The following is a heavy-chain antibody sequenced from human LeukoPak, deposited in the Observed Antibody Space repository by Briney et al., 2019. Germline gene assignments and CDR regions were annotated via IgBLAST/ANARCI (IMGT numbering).Heavy chain of an antibody. CDR3: ARGVRESVLRGFDP. CDR1: GYSFTAYF. CDR2: MNPTSAGS. V-gene: IGHV1-2*02. Sequence: GASVKVSCKASGYSFTAYFIHWVRQVPGQGLEWMGWMNPTSAGSYFVQKFQGRVTVTRDTSIPTAYMELSRLRSDDTAVYYCARGVRESVLRGFDPWGQGTLVTVSS. J-gene: IGHJ5*02. D-gene: IGHD3-10*01.